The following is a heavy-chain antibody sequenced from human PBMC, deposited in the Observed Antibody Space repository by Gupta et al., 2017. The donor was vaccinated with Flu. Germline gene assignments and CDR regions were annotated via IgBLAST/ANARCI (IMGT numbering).Heavy chain of an antibody. D-gene: IGHD3-16*01. V-gene: IGHV3-48*04. CDR3: VRDESYGYPAEYFKN. CDR1: GFTFDYYG. J-gene: IGHJ1*01. CDR2: ISGNSRTT. Sequence: EVQLVESGGGLVQPGGSLRLSCTASGFTFDYYGINWVRQAPGRGLEWLSYISGNSRTTYYADSVKGRFSTSRDNTKTSIYLQMNSLRGDDTAVYYCVRDESYGYPAEYFKNWGQGTVVTVSS.